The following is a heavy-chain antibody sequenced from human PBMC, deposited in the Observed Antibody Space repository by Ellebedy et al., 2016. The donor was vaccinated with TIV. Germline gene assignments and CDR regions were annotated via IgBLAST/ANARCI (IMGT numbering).Heavy chain of an antibody. V-gene: IGHV1-69*13. J-gene: IGHJ5*02. CDR1: GGTFSSYA. CDR2: IIPIFGTA. D-gene: IGHD3-16*01. CDR3: ARSVWGSSQFNP. Sequence: SVKVSCXASGGTFSSYAISWVRQAPGQGLEWMGGIIPIFGTANYAQKFQGRVTITADESTSTAYMELSSLRSEDTAVYYCARSVWGSSQFNPWGQGTLVTVSS.